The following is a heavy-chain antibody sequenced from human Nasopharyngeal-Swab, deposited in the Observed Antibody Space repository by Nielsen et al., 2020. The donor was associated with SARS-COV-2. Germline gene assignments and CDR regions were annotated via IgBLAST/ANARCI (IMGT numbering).Heavy chain of an antibody. CDR1: GGSISSYY. CDR3: AREWRPSGNFDY. J-gene: IGHJ4*02. V-gene: IGHV4-59*01. D-gene: IGHD3-3*01. CDR2: IYYSGST. Sequence: SETLSLTCTVSGGSISSYYWSWIRQPPGKGLEWIGYIYYSGSTNYNPSLESRVTISVDTSKNQFSLKLSSVTAADTAVYYCAREWRPSGNFDYWGQGTLVTVSS.